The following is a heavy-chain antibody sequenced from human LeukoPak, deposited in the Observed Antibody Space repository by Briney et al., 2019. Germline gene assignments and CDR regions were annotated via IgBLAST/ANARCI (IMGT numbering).Heavy chain of an antibody. CDR3: ARATEYGDYPY. CDR2: IYYSGST. V-gene: IGHV4-59*01. CDR1: GGSISSYY. J-gene: IGHJ4*02. D-gene: IGHD4-17*01. Sequence: SETLSLTCTVSGGSISSYYWSWIRQPPGKGLEWIGYIYYSGSTNYNPSLKSRVTISVDTSKNQFSLKLSSVTAADTAVYYCARATEYGDYPYWGQGTLVTVSS.